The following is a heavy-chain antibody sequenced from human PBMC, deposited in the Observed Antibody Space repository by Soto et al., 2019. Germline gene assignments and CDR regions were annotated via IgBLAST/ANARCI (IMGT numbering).Heavy chain of an antibody. D-gene: IGHD3-16*01. Sequence: SETLSLTCAVYGGVLGESYWTCIRHPPLKGLEWIVEINHVGGTNYNPSLKSRVTMSVDTSQNQFSLRLISVTAADTAMCFCVRIRYQLPSSVLWLDPWGQGTPVTVSS. J-gene: IGHJ5*02. CDR1: GGVLGESY. CDR2: INHVGGT. CDR3: VRIRYQLPSSVLWLDP. V-gene: IGHV4-34*01.